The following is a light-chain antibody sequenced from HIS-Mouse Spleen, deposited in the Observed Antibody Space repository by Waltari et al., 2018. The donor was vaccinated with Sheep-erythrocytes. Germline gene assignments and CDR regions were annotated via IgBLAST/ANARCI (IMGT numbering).Light chain of an antibody. CDR2: DAS. CDR3: QQYDNLQYT. J-gene: IGKJ2*01. Sequence: DIQMTQSPSSVSASVGDRVTITCQASQDISNYLNWYQQKPGKAPKLLIYDASNLETGVPSRFSGSGSGTDFTFTISSLQPEDIATYYCQQYDNLQYTFGQGTKLEIK. V-gene: IGKV1-33*01. CDR1: QDISNY.